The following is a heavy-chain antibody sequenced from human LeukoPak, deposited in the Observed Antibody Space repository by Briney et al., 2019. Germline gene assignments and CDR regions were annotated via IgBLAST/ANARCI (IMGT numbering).Heavy chain of an antibody. D-gene: IGHD6-13*01. CDR3: AREPMARPGYSSSWYAFRHYYMDV. J-gene: IGHJ6*03. V-gene: IGHV1-2*02. CDR2: INPNSGGT. CDR1: GYTFTGYY. Sequence: ASVKVSCKASGYTFTGYYMHWVRQAPGQGLEWMGWINPNSGGTNYAQKFQGRVTMTRDTSISTAYMELSSLRSEDTAVYYCAREPMARPGYSSSWYAFRHYYMDVWGKGTTVTISS.